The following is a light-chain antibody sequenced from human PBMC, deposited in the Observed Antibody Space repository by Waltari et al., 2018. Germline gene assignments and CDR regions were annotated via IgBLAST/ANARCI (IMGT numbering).Light chain of an antibody. CDR1: QSVSSN. CDR3: QQYNTWPPST. CDR2: GAS. Sequence: EIVMTQSPAALSVSPGERATLSCRASQSVSSNLAWYQHKPGQPPRLLISGASTRATGVPARFSGSGSGTEFTRTISSLQSEDSAIYYCQQYNTWPPSTFGQGTKLEIK. J-gene: IGKJ2*02. V-gene: IGKV3-15*01.